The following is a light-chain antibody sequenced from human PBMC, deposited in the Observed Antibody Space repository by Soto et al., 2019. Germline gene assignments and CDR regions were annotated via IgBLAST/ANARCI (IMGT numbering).Light chain of an antibody. J-gene: IGKJ4*01. CDR1: QSVSSY. V-gene: IGKV3-11*01. CDR3: HQRSNWPPT. Sequence: EIVLTQSPATLSLSPGERATLSCRASQSVSSYLAWYQQKPGQAPRLLIYGASSRATGIPDRFIGSGSGTDFTLTISSLQPEDFAVYYCHQRSNWPPTFGGGTKVDIK. CDR2: GAS.